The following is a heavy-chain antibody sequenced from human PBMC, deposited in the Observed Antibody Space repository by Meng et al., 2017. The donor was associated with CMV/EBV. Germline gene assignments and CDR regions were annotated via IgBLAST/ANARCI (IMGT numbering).Heavy chain of an antibody. D-gene: IGHD7-27*01. V-gene: IGHV1-69*01. Sequence: SCQSSGDTSRTYALSWVRQAPGQGLGWMGVIIPFFHTTYYAQKFQDRVIFTSDEDTKTVYMELRSLRSEDTAVYFCTKGANWGSPFDHWGQGALVPSPQ. CDR1: GDTSRTYA. J-gene: IGHJ4*02. CDR2: IIPFFHTT. CDR3: TKGANWGSPFDH.